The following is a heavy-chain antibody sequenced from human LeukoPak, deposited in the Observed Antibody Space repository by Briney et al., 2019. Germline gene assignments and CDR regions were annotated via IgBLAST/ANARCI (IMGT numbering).Heavy chain of an antibody. CDR1: GFTFSDDW. V-gene: IGHV3-15*01. CDR3: TRGHYGL. Sequence: PGGSLRLSCAASGFTFSDDWMNWVRQAPGKGAGWEGHIKARRAGWTTEYAAPVGGRFTISRDDSRSILYLQMNSLKTEDTALYYCTRGHYGLWGRGTLVTVPS. J-gene: IGHJ4*02. D-gene: IGHD3-10*01. CDR2: IKARRAGWTT.